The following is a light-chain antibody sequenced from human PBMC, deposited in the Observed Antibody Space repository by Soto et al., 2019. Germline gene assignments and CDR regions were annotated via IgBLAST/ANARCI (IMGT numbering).Light chain of an antibody. CDR2: DVT. V-gene: IGLV2-14*03. CDR3: TSYTTSATVA. CDR1: STDIGTYDY. Sequence: QSVLTQPASVSGSPGQSITIFCTGTSTDIGTYDYVSWYQQYPGKVPQLIIYDVTNRPSGVSNRFSGSKSGKTASLTISGLQAEDEADYYCTSYTTSATVAIGGGTKLTVL. J-gene: IGLJ2*01.